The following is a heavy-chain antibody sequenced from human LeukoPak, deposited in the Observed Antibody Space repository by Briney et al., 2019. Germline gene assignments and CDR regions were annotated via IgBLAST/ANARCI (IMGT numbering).Heavy chain of an antibody. CDR2: ISFSGST. D-gene: IGHD6-19*01. CDR3: AGSGWFSPEYFQH. J-gene: IGHJ1*01. Sequence: SETLSLTCTVSGDSISSSRYCWGWIRQPPGKGLEWIGSISFSGSTYYNPSPKSRVTISVHTSKNQFSLRLSSVTAADTAVYYCAGSGWFSPEYFQHWGQGTLVTVSS. V-gene: IGHV4-39*01. CDR1: GDSISSSRYC.